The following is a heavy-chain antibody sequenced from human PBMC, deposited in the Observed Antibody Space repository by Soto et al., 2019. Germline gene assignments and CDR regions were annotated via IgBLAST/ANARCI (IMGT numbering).Heavy chain of an antibody. J-gene: IGHJ6*02. CDR2: ISGGGRST. V-gene: IGHV3-23*01. CDR1: GFTFSDYA. CDR3: ANTIGVVAATLGNFYGMDV. Sequence: GESLKISCTASGFTFSDYAMSWVRQAPGKGLEWVSEISGGGRSTFYADSAKGRFTISRDNSKNTLYLQMNSLRVEDTAVYYCANTIGVVAATLGNFYGMDVWGQGTTVTVSS. D-gene: IGHD6-19*01.